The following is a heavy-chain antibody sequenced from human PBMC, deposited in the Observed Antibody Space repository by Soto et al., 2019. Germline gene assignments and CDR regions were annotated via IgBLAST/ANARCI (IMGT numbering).Heavy chain of an antibody. D-gene: IGHD5-18*01. CDR3: ARDLHGAFTTMVY. Sequence: QVQMLQSGAEVKKPGASVKVSCKASGYTFIDYYIHWVRQAPGQGLEWMGIVNPSGYTSTLAQKFQGRLTVTSDTSTSTVYMELGNLTSEDTAVYYCARDLHGAFTTMVYWGQGTLVTVSS. J-gene: IGHJ4*02. CDR2: VNPSGYTS. V-gene: IGHV1-46*01. CDR1: GYTFIDYY.